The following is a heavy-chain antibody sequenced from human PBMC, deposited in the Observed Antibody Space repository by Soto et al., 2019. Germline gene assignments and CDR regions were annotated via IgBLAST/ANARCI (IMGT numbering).Heavy chain of an antibody. CDR3: AKVSRKSSGYYYFDY. Sequence: GGSLRLSCAASGFTFTSYAMNWVRQAPGKGLEWVSAISGDGGGTYYADSVEGRFTISRDNSKNTLDLQMNSLRAEDTAVYYCAKVSRKSSGYYYFDYWGQGTLVTVSS. J-gene: IGHJ4*02. D-gene: IGHD6-19*01. V-gene: IGHV3-23*01. CDR1: GFTFTSYA. CDR2: ISGDGGGT.